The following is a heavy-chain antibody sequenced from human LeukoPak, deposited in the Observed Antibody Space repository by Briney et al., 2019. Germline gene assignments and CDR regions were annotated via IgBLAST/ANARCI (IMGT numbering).Heavy chain of an antibody. J-gene: IGHJ1*01. CDR3: ARSPDGYYYVGYFQH. CDR2: IYSGGST. D-gene: IGHD3-22*01. CDR1: GFTVSSNY. V-gene: IGHV3-53*01. Sequence: GGSLRLSCAASGFTVSSNYMSWVRQAPGKGLEWVSVIYSGGSTYYAGSVKGRFTISRDNSKNTLYLQMNSLRAEDTAVYYCARSPDGYYYVGYFQHWGQGTLVTVSS.